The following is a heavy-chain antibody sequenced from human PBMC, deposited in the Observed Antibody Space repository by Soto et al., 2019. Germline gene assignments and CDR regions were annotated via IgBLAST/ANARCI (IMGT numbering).Heavy chain of an antibody. CDR1: GGTFSSYA. J-gene: IGHJ4*02. V-gene: IGHV1-69*13. CDR2: IIPIFGTA. CDR3: ARGTAISGWYGY. D-gene: IGHD6-19*01. Sequence: SVKVSCKASGGTFSSYAISWVRQAPGQGLEWMGGIIPIFGTANYAQKSQGRVTITADESTSTAYMELSSLRSEDTAVYYCARGTAISGWYGYWGQGTLVTVSS.